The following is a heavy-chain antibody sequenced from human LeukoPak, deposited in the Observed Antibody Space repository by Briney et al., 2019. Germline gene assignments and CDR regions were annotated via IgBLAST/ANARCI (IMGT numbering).Heavy chain of an antibody. Sequence: GASVKVSCKASGYIFTSYDINWVRQATGQGLEWMGWMNPNSGNTGYAQKFQGRVTITRNTSISTAYMELSSLRSEDTTVYYCARVCSSTSCYNDAFDIWGQGTMVTVSS. D-gene: IGHD2-2*02. CDR2: MNPNSGNT. V-gene: IGHV1-8*03. CDR1: GYIFTSYD. CDR3: ARVCSSTSCYNDAFDI. J-gene: IGHJ3*02.